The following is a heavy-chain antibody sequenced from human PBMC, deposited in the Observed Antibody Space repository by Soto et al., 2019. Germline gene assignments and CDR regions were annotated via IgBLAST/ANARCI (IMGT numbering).Heavy chain of an antibody. CDR3: ARHSRDYRTSTFDY. CDR1: GGSISSGGYY. Sequence: PSETLSLTCTVSGGSISSGGYYWSWIRQHPGKGLEWIGYIYYSGSTYYNPSLKSRDTISVNTSKNQYSLKMNSVTASDTAVYYCARHSRDYRTSTFDYWGQGTLVTVSS. V-gene: IGHV4-31*03. J-gene: IGHJ4*02. CDR2: IYYSGST. D-gene: IGHD1-1*01.